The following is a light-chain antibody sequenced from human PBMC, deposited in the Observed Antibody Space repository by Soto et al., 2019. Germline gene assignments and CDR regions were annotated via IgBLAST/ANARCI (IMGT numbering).Light chain of an antibody. CDR3: ISYTGKSASYV. Sequence: QSALAQPASVSGSPGQSMTISCTGTSTDVGAYNYVAWYQQHPGKAPKLIIYEATNRPSGVSYRFSASKSGNTASLTISGLHSEDEADYYCISYTGKSASYVFGTGTKVTVL. J-gene: IGLJ1*01. V-gene: IGLV2-14*01. CDR2: EAT. CDR1: STDVGAYNY.